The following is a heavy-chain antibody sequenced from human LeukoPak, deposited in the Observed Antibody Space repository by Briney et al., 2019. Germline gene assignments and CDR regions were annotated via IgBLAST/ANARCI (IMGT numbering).Heavy chain of an antibody. V-gene: IGHV3-21*01. CDR1: GFTFSSYS. CDR3: ARDGDYTNTYFDY. Sequence: GGSLRLSCAASGFTFSSYSMHWVRQAPGKGLEWVSSISTSSLFIYYADSVKGRFTISRDNAKNSLHLQTNSLRAEDTAEYYCARDGDYTNTYFDYWGQGTLVTVSS. CDR2: ISTSSLFI. J-gene: IGHJ4*02. D-gene: IGHD4-11*01.